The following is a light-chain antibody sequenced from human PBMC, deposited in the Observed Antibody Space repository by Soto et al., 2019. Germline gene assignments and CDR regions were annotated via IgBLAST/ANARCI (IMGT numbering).Light chain of an antibody. CDR2: GAS. CDR3: QQHNNWPLT. V-gene: IGKV3-15*01. CDR1: QSVSSN. Sequence: EIVMTQSPATLSVSPGERPTLPCRASQSVSSNLAWYQQKPGQAPRLLVYGASTRATGIPARFSGSGSGTQFTLTISSLQSEDFAVYYCQQHNNWPLTFGGGTKVDIK. J-gene: IGKJ4*01.